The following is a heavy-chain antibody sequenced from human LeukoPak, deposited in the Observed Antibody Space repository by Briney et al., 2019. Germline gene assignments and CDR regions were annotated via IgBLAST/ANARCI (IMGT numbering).Heavy chain of an antibody. J-gene: IGHJ4*02. V-gene: IGHV3-33*01. CDR2: IWYDGSNK. CDR1: GFTFSSYG. D-gene: IGHD3-9*01. CDR3: ARDSQAYYDILTGYPDY. Sequence: GGSLRLSCAASGFTFSSYGMHWVRQAPGKGLEWVAVIWYDGSNKYYADSVKGRFTISRDNSKNTLYLRMNSLRAEDTAVYYCARDSQAYYDILTGYPDYWGQGTLVTVSS.